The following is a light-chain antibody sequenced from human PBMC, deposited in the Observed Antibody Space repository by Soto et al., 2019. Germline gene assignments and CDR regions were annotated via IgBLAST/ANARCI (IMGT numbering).Light chain of an antibody. CDR2: DVA. Sequence: QSALTQPASLSGSPGQSITISCTGTSSDVGAYNFVSWYQHYPDKAPKVVIYDVANRPSGVSYRFSASKSGNTASLTISGLQAEDEADYCCMSFTSSNTYVFGAGTKVTVL. CDR3: MSFTSSNTYV. V-gene: IGLV2-14*03. CDR1: SSDVGAYNF. J-gene: IGLJ1*01.